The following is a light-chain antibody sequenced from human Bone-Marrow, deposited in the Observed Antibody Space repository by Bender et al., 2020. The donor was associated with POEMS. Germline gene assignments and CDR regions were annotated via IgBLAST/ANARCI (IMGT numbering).Light chain of an antibody. CDR2: DNN. J-gene: IGLJ1*01. CDR1: AIETRV. V-gene: IGLV3-21*02. Sequence: SYVLTQPPSVSVAPGETARITCGADAIETRVVHGYQQGPGQAPILVVYDNNDRPSGIPERFSGSNSVNTATLTISRVEAGDEADYHCCSYAATSAYVFGTGTKVTVL. CDR3: CSYAATSAYV.